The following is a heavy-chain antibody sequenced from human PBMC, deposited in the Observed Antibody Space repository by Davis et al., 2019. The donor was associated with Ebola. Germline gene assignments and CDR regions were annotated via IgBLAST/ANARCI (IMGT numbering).Heavy chain of an antibody. V-gene: IGHV4-59*01. CDR1: GGSINNYF. D-gene: IGHD4-17*01. J-gene: IGHJ6*02. Sequence: MPSETLSLTCTVSGGSINNYFWSWIRQPPGKELEWIGNIHYLGNTNYNPSLKSRVTMSVDTSKNQFSLKLSSVTAADTAVYYCARGNYGDYIVLYYYNMDVWGQGTTVTVSS. CDR2: IHYLGNT. CDR3: ARGNYGDYIVLYYYNMDV.